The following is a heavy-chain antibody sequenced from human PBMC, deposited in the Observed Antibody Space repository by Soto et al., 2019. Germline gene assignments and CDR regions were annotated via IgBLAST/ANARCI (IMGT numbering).Heavy chain of an antibody. CDR2: LTDSGGST. J-gene: IGHJ6*02. CDR3: AKEYSSTWYPGHAMGV. CDR1: GFNFRSYA. Sequence: EVQLLESGGGLVQPGGSLRLSCAAFGFNFRSYAMSWVRPAPGKGLEWVSALTDSGGSTYYIDSVEDRFTISRDNSKNTLYLQMSSLRVEDTAVYYCAKEYSSTWYPGHAMGVWGQGTTVTVSS. D-gene: IGHD6-13*01. V-gene: IGHV3-23*01.